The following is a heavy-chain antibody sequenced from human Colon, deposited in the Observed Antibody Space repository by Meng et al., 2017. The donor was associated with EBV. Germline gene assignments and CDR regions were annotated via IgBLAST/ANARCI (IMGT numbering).Heavy chain of an antibody. CDR3: ASFDHIPRRNYFDY. V-gene: IGHV4-30-4*01. D-gene: IGHD2-21*01. CDR2: IHHSGSA. Sequence: VRSQSSGPGLVEPSQTLSLTCTVSGGSMSSGKYYWSWIRQPPGKGLEWIGYIHHSGSAYYNPSLKSRVSISVDTSKNQFSLNLNSMTAADTAVYYCASFDHIPRRNYFDYWGQGTLVTVSS. J-gene: IGHJ4*02. CDR1: GGSMSSGKYY.